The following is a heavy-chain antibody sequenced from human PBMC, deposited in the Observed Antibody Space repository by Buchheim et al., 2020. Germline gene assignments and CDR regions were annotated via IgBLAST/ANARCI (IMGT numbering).Heavy chain of an antibody. CDR2: ISSSGSTI. D-gene: IGHD6-6*01. Sequence: EVQLVESGGGLVQPGGSLRLSCAASGFTFSSYELNWVRQAPGKGLEWVSYISSSGSTIYYADSVKGRFTISRDNAKNTLYLQMNSLRAEDTAVYYCARDIAARFHYYGMDVWGQGTT. CDR1: GFTFSSYE. CDR3: ARDIAARFHYYGMDV. J-gene: IGHJ6*02. V-gene: IGHV3-48*03.